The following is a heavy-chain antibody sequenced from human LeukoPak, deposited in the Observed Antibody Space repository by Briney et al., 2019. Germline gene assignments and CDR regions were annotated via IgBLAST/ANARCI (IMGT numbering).Heavy chain of an antibody. J-gene: IGHJ6*02. D-gene: IGHD3-16*01. CDR2: INHNGNVN. V-gene: IGHV3-7*03. CDR1: AFIFSGHW. CDR3: ARGGGLDV. Sequence: PGGSLRLSCEGSAFIFSGHWMNWARQAPGKGLEWVASINHNGNVNYYVDSVKGRFTISRDNAKNSLNLQMSNLRAEDTAVYFCARGGGLDVWGQGATVTVSS.